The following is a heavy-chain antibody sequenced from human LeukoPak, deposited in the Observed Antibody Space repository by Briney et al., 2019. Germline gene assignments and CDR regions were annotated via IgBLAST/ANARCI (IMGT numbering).Heavy chain of an antibody. Sequence: GGSLRLSCAASGFTFRSYWMTWVRQYPGKGLEWVANIKQDGSETYYADSVKGRFTISRDNAKNSLYLQMNSLRAEDTAVYYCARASPWGAFDIWGQGTMVTVSS. D-gene: IGHD7-27*01. V-gene: IGHV3-7*01. J-gene: IGHJ3*02. CDR3: ARASPWGAFDI. CDR2: IKQDGSET. CDR1: GFTFRSYW.